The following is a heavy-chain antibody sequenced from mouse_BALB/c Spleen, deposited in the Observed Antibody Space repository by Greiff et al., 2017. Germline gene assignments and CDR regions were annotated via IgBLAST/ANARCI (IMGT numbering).Heavy chain of an antibody. J-gene: IGHJ2*01. CDR1: GFTFSSYA. CDR3: ATTMITTDY. V-gene: IGHV5-9-3*01. Sequence: EVKLVESGGGLVKPGGSLKLSCAASGFTFSSYAMSWVRQTPEKRLEWVATISSGGSYTYYPDSVKGRFTISRDNAKNTLYLQMSSLRSEDTAMYYCATTMITTDYWGQGTTLTVSS. CDR2: ISSGGSYT. D-gene: IGHD2-4*01.